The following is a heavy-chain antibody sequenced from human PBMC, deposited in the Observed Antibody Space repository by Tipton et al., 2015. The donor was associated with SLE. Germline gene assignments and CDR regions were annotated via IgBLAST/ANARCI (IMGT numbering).Heavy chain of an antibody. D-gene: IGHD3-3*01. CDR2: IYHSGNT. V-gene: IGHV4-39*07. CDR3: ARARSEDDFWSDYVYYYFYMDV. J-gene: IGHJ6*03. Sequence: LRLSCTVSGGSISSGSHYWGWIRQSPGKGLEWIGSIYHSGNTYYNPSLQSRITISQDTSKNLFSLKLTSVTAADTAVYFCARARSEDDFWSDYVYYYFYMDVWGRGTTVTVSS. CDR1: GGSISSGSHY.